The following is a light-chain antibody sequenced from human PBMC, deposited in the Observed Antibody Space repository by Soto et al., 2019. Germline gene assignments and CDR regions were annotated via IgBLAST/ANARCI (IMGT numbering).Light chain of an antibody. J-gene: IGKJ5*01. Sequence: AVRMTQSPSSLYASPGDRVTITCRASQGISSYLAWYQQKPGKAPKLLIYAASTLQSGVPSRFSGSGSGTDFTLTISCLHSEDFATYYCQPYYSYPPITFCQGTRLEIK. CDR2: AAS. V-gene: IGKV1-8*01. CDR3: QPYYSYPPIT. CDR1: QGISSY.